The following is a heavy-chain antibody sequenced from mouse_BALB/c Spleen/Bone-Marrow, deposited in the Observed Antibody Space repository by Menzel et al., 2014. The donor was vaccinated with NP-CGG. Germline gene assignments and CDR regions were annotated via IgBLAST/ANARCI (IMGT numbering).Heavy chain of an antibody. Sequence: VQLQQSGAELVKPGAPVKLSCKASCYTFTSYWMNWVKQRPGRGLDWIGRIDPSDSETHYNQKFKDKATLTVDKSSSTAYIQLSSLTSEDSAVYYCARALGDGFYYAMDYWGQGTSVTVSS. CDR2: IDPSDSET. J-gene: IGHJ4*01. CDR3: ARALGDGFYYAMDY. V-gene: IGHV1-69*02. D-gene: IGHD2-3*01. CDR1: CYTFTSYW.